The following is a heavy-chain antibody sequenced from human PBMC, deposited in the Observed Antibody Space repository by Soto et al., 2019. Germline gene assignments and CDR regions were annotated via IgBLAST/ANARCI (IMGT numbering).Heavy chain of an antibody. CDR3: ASLSRLEPRSAFDY. J-gene: IGHJ4*02. CDR1: GYIFTNYW. Sequence: GESRKISCKGSGYIFTNYWIGWVRQMPGKGLEWMGIIYPGDSDNKYSPSFQGQVTISADKSINTAYLQWSSLKASDTAMYYCASLSRLEPRSAFDYWGQGTLVTVS. V-gene: IGHV5-51*01. D-gene: IGHD1-1*01. CDR2: IYPGDSDN.